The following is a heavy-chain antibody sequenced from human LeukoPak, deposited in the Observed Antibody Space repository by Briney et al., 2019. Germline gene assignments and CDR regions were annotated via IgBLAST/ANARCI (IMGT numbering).Heavy chain of an antibody. D-gene: IGHD3-10*01. J-gene: IGHJ3*02. CDR1: GYTFTSYG. CDR3: ARERVPYGRYYYGSGSPSDAFDI. Sequence: AAVKVSCKASGYTFTSYGISGVRQAPGQGLAWMGWTSAYNGNKNYAQKLQGRVTMTTDESTSTAYMELRSLRSDDTAVYYCARERVPYGRYYYGSGSPSDAFDIWGQGTMVTVSS. CDR2: TSAYNGNK. V-gene: IGHV1-18*01.